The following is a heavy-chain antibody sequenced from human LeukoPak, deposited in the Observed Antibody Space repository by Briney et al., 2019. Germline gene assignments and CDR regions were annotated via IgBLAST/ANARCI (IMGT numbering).Heavy chain of an antibody. V-gene: IGHV4-34*01. CDR2: INHSGST. J-gene: IGHJ4*02. CDR3: ARLGSAYSSSGFFRY. D-gene: IGHD6-6*01. Sequence: SETLSLTCAVYGGSFSGYYWSWIRQPAGKGLEWIGEINHSGSTNYNPSLKSRVTISVDTSKNQFSLKLSSVTAADTAVYYCARLGSAYSSSGFFRYWGQGTLVTVSS. CDR1: GGSFSGYY.